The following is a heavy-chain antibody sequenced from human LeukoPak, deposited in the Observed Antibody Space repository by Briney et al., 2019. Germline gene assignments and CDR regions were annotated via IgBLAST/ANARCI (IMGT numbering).Heavy chain of an antibody. CDR1: GFTFSSSW. CDR2: IYYDGSNI. CDR3: ARDWKTNSFDY. J-gene: IGHJ4*02. V-gene: IGHV3-33*08. Sequence: GGSLRLSCAASGFTFSSSWMHWVRQAPGKGLEWVAFIYYDGSNIYYADYVKGRFTISRDISKNTLYLQMDSLRAEDTAIYYCARDWKTNSFDYWGQGTLVTVSS. D-gene: IGHD1-1*01.